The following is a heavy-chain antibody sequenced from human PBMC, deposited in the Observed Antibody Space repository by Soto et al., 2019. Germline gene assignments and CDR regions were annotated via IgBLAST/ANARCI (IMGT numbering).Heavy chain of an antibody. D-gene: IGHD7-27*01. Sequence: QITLKESGPTLVKPTQTLTLTCTFSGFSLSTSGVGVGWIRQPPGKALEWLALIYWNDDKRYSPSLKSRLTITKETSKNQVVLTMTNMDPVDTAPYYCAHSGEGETADYWGQGTLVTVSS. CDR2: IYWNDDK. J-gene: IGHJ4*02. CDR1: GFSLSTSGVG. CDR3: AHSGEGETADY. V-gene: IGHV2-5*01.